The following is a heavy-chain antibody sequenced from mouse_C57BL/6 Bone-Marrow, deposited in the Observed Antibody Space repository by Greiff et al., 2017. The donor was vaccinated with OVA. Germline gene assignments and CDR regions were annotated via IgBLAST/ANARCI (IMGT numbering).Heavy chain of an antibody. CDR1: GYTFTDYY. CDR3: ARERDYGYDVGYFDV. J-gene: IGHJ1*03. V-gene: IGHV1-26*01. Sequence: VQLQQSGPELVKPGASVKISCKASGYTFTDYYMNWVKQSHGKSLEWIGDINPNNGGTSYNQKFKGKATLTVDKSSSTAYMELRSLTSEDSAVYYCARERDYGYDVGYFDVWGTGTTVTVSS. D-gene: IGHD2-2*01. CDR2: INPNNGGT.